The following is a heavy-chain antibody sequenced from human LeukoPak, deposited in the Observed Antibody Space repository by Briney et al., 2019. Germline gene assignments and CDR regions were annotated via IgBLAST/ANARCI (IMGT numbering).Heavy chain of an antibody. Sequence: GASVKVFCKASGCTFTGYYMHWVRQAPGQGLEWMGWINPNSGGTNYAQKFQGRVTMTRDTSISTAYMELSRLRSDDTAVYYCARDPYSGSYHFDYWGQGTLVTVSS. CDR1: GCTFTGYY. CDR3: ARDPYSGSYHFDY. D-gene: IGHD1-26*01. V-gene: IGHV1-2*02. CDR2: INPNSGGT. J-gene: IGHJ4*02.